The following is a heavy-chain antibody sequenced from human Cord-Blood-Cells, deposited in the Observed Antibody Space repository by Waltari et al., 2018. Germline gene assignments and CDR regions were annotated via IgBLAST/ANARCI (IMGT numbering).Heavy chain of an antibody. Sequence: QVQLVQSGAEVKKPGASVKVSCKASGYTFTGYYMQWVRQAPGQGLERMVWSNPNRVGTNYARKVQGWVTMTRATSISTAYMELSRLRSDDTAVYYCARGASLVTPPDYWGQGTLVTVSS. CDR3: ARGASLVTPPDY. J-gene: IGHJ4*02. CDR1: GYTFTGYY. CDR2: SNPNRVGT. D-gene: IGHD4-4*01. V-gene: IGHV1-2*04.